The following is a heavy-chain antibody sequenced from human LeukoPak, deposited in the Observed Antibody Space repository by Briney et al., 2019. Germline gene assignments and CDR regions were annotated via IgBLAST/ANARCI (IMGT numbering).Heavy chain of an antibody. CDR1: EFTFRSYD. Sequence: GGSLRLSCVASEFTFRSYDMHWVRQAPGKGLEWVAVISYDGSNKDYADSVKGRFTISRDNSKNTLFLQMNSLRAEDTAVYYCAKSRGSGSSMARGVNFDCWGQGTLVTVSS. D-gene: IGHD3-10*01. CDR2: ISYDGSNK. J-gene: IGHJ4*02. CDR3: AKSRGSGSSMARGVNFDC. V-gene: IGHV3-30*18.